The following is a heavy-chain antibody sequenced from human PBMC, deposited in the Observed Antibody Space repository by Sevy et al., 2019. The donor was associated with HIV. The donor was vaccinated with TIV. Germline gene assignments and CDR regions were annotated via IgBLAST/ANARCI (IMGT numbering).Heavy chain of an antibody. D-gene: IGHD2-21*02. J-gene: IGHJ4*02. CDR2: IWYDGTIK. Sequence: GGSLRLSCAASGFTFSSYVMHWVRQAPGKGLEWVALIWYDGTIKYYADSVKGRFTISIDNSKDTLFLQMNSLNPEDTAVYYCARGGGYCGGDCYSIDYWGQGALVTVSS. CDR3: ARGGGYCGGDCYSIDY. V-gene: IGHV3-33*08. CDR1: GFTFSSYV.